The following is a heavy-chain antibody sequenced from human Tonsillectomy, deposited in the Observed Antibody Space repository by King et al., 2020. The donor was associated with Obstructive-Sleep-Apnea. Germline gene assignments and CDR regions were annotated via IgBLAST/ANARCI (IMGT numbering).Heavy chain of an antibody. CDR3: ASTQVGTTPSYFDY. V-gene: IGHV5-10-1*01. CDR1: GYRFTSYW. CDR2: IDPGGSYT. D-gene: IGHD1-26*01. J-gene: IGHJ4*02. Sequence: QLVQSGAEVKKPGESLRISCKGSGYRFTSYWISWVRQMPGKGLEWMGRIDPGGSYTNYSPSFQGHRTTLTDKSNSTAYLQWSSLKASDTAMYYCASTQVGTTPSYFDYWGQGTLVTVSS.